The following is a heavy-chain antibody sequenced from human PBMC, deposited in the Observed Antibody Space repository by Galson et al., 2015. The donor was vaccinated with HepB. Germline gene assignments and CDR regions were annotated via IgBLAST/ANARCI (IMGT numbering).Heavy chain of an antibody. Sequence: SLRLSCAASGFIFSSYAMTWVRQAPGKGLEWVSTISSLGDSTYYADCAKGRFTISRDNSNNALYLQMNSLRTEDTAVYYCAKRAGETYGPFDYWGQGTLVTVSS. J-gene: IGHJ4*02. CDR3: AKRAGETYGPFDY. D-gene: IGHD3-10*01. CDR2: ISSLGDST. V-gene: IGHV3-23*01. CDR1: GFIFSSYA.